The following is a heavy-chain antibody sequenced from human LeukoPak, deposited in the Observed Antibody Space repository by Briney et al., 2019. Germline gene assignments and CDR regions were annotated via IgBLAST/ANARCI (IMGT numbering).Heavy chain of an antibody. CDR2: FDPEDGET. Sequence: ASVKVSCKVSGYTLTELSMHWVRQAPGKGLEWMGGFDPEDGETIYAQKFQGRVTMTEDTSTDTAYMELSSLRSEGTAVYYCATGRLEKLRYFDWPVDYWGQGTLVTVSS. V-gene: IGHV1-24*01. J-gene: IGHJ4*02. CDR1: GYTLTELS. CDR3: ATGRLEKLRYFDWPVDY. D-gene: IGHD3-9*01.